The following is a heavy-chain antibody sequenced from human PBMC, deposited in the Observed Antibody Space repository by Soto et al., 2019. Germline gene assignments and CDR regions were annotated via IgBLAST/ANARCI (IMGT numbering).Heavy chain of an antibody. CDR2: IWYDGSNK. D-gene: IGHD5-12*01. CDR3: ARDYARWLQYNGHAFDL. V-gene: IGHV3-33*01. J-gene: IGHJ3*01. CDR1: GFTFSSYG. Sequence: QVQLVESGGGVVQPGRSLRLSCAASGFTFSSYGMHWVRQAPGKGLEWVAVIWYDGSNKYYADYVKGRFTISRDNSKNMLDLQMTSLRAEGTVVYYCARDYARWLQYNGHAFDLWGQGTMVTVSS.